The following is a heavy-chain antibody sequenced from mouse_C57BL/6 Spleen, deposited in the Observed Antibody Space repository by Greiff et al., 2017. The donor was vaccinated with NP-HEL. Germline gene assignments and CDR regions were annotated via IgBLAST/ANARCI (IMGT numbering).Heavy chain of an antibody. J-gene: IGHJ4*01. V-gene: IGHV7-3*01. Sequence: VQLKESGGGLVQPGGSLSLSCAASGFTFTDYYMSWVRQPPGKALEWLGFIRNKANGYTTEYSASVKGRFTISRDNSQSILYLQMNALKADDSATYYCASYTDAYYAMDYLGQGTSVTVSS. CDR1: GFTFTDYY. CDR3: ASYTDAYYAMDY. CDR2: IRNKANGYTT.